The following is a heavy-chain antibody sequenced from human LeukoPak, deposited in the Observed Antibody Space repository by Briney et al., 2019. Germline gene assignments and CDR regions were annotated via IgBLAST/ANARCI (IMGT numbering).Heavy chain of an antibody. CDR2: INPNSGGT. Sequence: GASVKVSCKASGYTFTGYYMHWVRQAPGQGLEWMGWINPNSGGTNYAKKFQGRVTMTRDTSISTAYMELSRLRSDDTAVYYCAREGGYCSSTSCLNWFDPWGQGTLVTVSS. V-gene: IGHV1-2*02. D-gene: IGHD2-2*01. CDR1: GYTFTGYY. CDR3: AREGGYCSSTSCLNWFDP. J-gene: IGHJ5*02.